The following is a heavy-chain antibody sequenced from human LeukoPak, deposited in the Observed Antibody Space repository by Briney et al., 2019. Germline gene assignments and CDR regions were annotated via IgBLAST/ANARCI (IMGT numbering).Heavy chain of an antibody. CDR3: AQDIVVVVAATFGFDY. V-gene: IGHV3-43*02. CDR1: GFTFYDYA. D-gene: IGHD2-15*01. Sequence: PGGSLRLSCAASGFTFYDYAMHWVRQAPGKGLEWVSLISGDGGSTYYADSVKGRFTISRDNSKNSLYLQMNSLRTEDTALYYCAQDIVVVVAATFGFDYWGQGTLVTVSS. J-gene: IGHJ4*02. CDR2: ISGDGGST.